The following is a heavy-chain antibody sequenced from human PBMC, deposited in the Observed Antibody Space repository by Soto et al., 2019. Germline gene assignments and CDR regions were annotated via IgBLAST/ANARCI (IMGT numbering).Heavy chain of an antibody. D-gene: IGHD2-2*01. CDR2: IRSKAYGGTT. CDR1: GFTFGDYA. CDR3: TRVGRVVVPAAFTPD. Sequence: GGSLRLSCTASGFTFGDYAMSWFRQAPGKGLEWVGFIRSKAYGGTTEYAASVKGRFTISRDDSKSIAYLQMNSLKTEDTAVYYCTRVGRVVVPAAFTPDWGQGTLVTVSS. J-gene: IGHJ4*02. V-gene: IGHV3-49*03.